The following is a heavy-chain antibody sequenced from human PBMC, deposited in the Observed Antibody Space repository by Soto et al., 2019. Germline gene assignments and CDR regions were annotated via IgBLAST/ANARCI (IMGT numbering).Heavy chain of an antibody. CDR1: GFTFSTHW. CDR3: AKDVR. CDR2: INDDGSER. J-gene: IGHJ4*02. D-gene: IGHD3-16*02. V-gene: IGHV3-7*05. Sequence: EVQLVESGGDLVQPGGSLRLSYAASGFTFSTHWMSWVRQAPGKSLEFVANINDDGSERNYADSVRGRFSVSRDDAKNSLVLQMNVLIVEDTALYYCAKDVRWGQGTQVTVSS.